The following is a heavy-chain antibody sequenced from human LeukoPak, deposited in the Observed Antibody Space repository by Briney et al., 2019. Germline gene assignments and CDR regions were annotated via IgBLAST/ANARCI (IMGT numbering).Heavy chain of an antibody. CDR2: IYPGDSDT. V-gene: IGHV5-51*01. CDR1: GYSFTNYW. Sequence: GESLKISCKDFGYSFTNYWIGWVRQMPGKGLEWMGIIYPGDSDTRYSPSFQGQVTISADKSVNSAYLQWSSLKASDTAMYYCATPREMATMDAFDIWGQGTMVTVSS. CDR3: ATPREMATMDAFDI. J-gene: IGHJ3*02. D-gene: IGHD5-24*01.